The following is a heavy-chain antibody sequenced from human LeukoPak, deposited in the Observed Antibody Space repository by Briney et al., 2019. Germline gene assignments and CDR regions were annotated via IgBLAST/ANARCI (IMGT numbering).Heavy chain of an antibody. CDR3: ARSQSTMATWSLDY. CDR2: INQDGSDI. D-gene: IGHD5-24*01. Sequence: GGSLRLSCATSGFTFNKYRMTWVHQAPGKGLEWVANINQDGSDIYYLDSLGGRFTISRDNAAGSLFLHMDSLTVEDTAVYYCARSQSTMATWSLDYWGRGTRVTVSS. CDR1: GFTFNKYR. J-gene: IGHJ4*02. V-gene: IGHV3-7*01.